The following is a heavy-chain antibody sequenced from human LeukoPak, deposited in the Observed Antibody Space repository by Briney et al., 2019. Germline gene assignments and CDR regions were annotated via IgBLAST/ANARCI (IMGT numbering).Heavy chain of an antibody. CDR3: ERQHYDFWSGYYKRGYYFDY. CDR1: GYSFTSYW. CDR2: IYPGDSDT. D-gene: IGHD3-3*01. V-gene: IGHV5-51*01. J-gene: IGHJ4*02. Sequence: GESLKISCKGSGYSFTSYWIGWVRQMPGKGLEWMGIIYPGDSDTRYSPSFQGQVTISADKSISTAYLQWSSLKASDTAMYYCERQHYDFWSGYYKRGYYFDYWGQGTLVTVSS.